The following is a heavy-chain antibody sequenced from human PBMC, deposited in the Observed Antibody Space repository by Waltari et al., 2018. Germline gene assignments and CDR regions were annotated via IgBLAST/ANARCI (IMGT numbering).Heavy chain of an antibody. D-gene: IGHD1-7*01. CDR2: ISYDGSNK. CDR1: GLTFGSYG. Sequence: QVHLVESGGGVVQPGKSLRLSCVVSGLTFGSYGLNWVRQAPGKGLEWVAIISYDGSNKYYGDSVKGRFTISRDNSNNTLYLRMNSLRPEDTAVYYCAKGRRNELQGLSYFDSWGQGTLVTVSS. J-gene: IGHJ4*02. V-gene: IGHV3-30*18. CDR3: AKGRRNELQGLSYFDS.